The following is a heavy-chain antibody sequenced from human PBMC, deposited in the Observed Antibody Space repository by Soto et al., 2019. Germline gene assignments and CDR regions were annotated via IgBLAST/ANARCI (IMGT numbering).Heavy chain of an antibody. V-gene: IGHV4-31*03. J-gene: IGHJ4*02. CDR1: GGSISSGGYY. D-gene: IGHD3-10*01. CDR2: IYYSGST. CDR3: ASIVSSAHGEFSD. Sequence: QVQLQESGPGLVKPSQTLSLTCTVSGGSISSGGYYWRWIRQHPGKGLEWIGYIYYSGSTYYNPSLKSRVTISVDTSKNQFSLKLSSVTAADTAVYYCASIVSSAHGEFSDWGQGTLVTVSS.